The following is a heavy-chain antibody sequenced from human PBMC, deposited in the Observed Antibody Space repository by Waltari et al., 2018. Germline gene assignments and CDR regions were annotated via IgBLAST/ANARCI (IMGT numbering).Heavy chain of an antibody. CDR3: GSQRGPYGDSVAMDV. CDR1: GGSIGSSSYY. D-gene: IGHD4-17*01. CDR2: IYYRGST. J-gene: IGHJ6*02. Sequence: QVQLQESGPGLVKPSETLSLTCTVSGGSIGSSSYYWGWIRQPPGKGLEGIGSIYYRGSTKYNPSLKRRVTISVDPAKNQFSVRGRSVTAADTAVYYCGSQRGPYGDSVAMDVWGQGTTVTVSS. V-gene: IGHV4-39*01.